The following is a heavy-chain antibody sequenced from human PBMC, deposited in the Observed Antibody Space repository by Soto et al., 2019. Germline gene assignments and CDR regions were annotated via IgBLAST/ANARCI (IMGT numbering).Heavy chain of an antibody. CDR1: GYTFTSYY. Sequence: ASVKVSCKASGYTFTSYYMHWVRQAPGQGLEWMGIINPSGGSTSYAQKFQGRVTMTRDTSTSTVYMELGSLRSEDTAVYYCARDLAARPVFYYYYGMDVWGQGTTVTVSS. CDR3: ARDLAARPVFYYYYGMDV. J-gene: IGHJ6*02. D-gene: IGHD6-6*01. CDR2: INPSGGST. V-gene: IGHV1-46*01.